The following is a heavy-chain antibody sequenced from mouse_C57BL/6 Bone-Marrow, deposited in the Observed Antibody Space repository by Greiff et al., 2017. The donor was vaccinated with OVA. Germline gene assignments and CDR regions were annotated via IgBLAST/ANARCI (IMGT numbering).Heavy chain of an antibody. J-gene: IGHJ3*01. CDR1: GYTFTGYW. V-gene: IGHV1-9*01. CDR3: ARVRYGYVPAWFAY. D-gene: IGHD2-2*01. CDR2: ILPGSGST. Sequence: VQLQQSGAELMKPGASVKLSCKATGYTFTGYWIEWVKQRPGHGLEWIGEILPGSGSTNYNEKFKGKATFTADTSSNTAYMQLSSLTTGDSAIYYCARVRYGYVPAWFAYWGQGTLVTVSA.